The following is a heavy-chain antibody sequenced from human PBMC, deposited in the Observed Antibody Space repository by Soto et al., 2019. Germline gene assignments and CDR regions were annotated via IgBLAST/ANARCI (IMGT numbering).Heavy chain of an antibody. CDR2: IIPIFGTA. V-gene: IGHV1-69*01. Sequence: QVQLVQSGAEVKKPGSSVKVSCKASGGTFSSYAISWVRQAPGQGLEWMGGIIPIFGTANYAQKFQCRVTITADESTSTAYMEMSSMRSEDTAVYYCAREEGGYSSSFCLDYWGQGTLVTVSS. D-gene: IGHD6-6*01. CDR3: AREEGGYSSSFCLDY. J-gene: IGHJ4*02. CDR1: GGTFSSYA.